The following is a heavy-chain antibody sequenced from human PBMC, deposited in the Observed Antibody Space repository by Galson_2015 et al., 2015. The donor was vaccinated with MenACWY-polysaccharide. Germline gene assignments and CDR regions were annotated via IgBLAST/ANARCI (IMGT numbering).Heavy chain of an antibody. CDR3: AKALVVVVTNDY. Sequence: LRLSCAASGFTFSSYAISWVRQPPGKGLEWVSAISGSGGRTYSADSMKCRFTISRDNSKNTLYLQMDSLRAEDTAVYYCAKALVVVVTNDYWGQGTLVTVSS. D-gene: IGHD3-22*01. CDR1: GFTFSSYA. V-gene: IGHV3-23*01. J-gene: IGHJ4*02. CDR2: ISGSGGRT.